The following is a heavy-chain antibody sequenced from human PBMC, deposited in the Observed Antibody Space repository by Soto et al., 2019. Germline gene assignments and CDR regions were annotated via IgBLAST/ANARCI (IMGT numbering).Heavy chain of an antibody. CDR1: GGSISSSSYY. J-gene: IGHJ6*03. CDR2: IYYSGST. V-gene: IGHV4-39*01. CDR3: ARPSPHRGDYYYYMDV. D-gene: IGHD2-2*01. Sequence: SETLSLTCTVSGGSISSSSYYWGWIRQPPGKGLEWIGSIYYSGSTYYNPSLKSRVTISVDTSKNQFSLKPSSVTAADTAVYYCARPSPHRGDYYYYMDVWGKGTTVTVSS.